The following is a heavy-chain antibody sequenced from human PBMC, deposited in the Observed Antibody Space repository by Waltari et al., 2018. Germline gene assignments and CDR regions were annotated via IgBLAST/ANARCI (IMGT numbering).Heavy chain of an antibody. CDR3: ARHIRYCSGGSCSGAQWFDP. D-gene: IGHD2-15*01. Sequence: QLQLQESGPGLVKPSETLSLTCTVSGGSISSSSYYWGWIRKPPGKRLEWIGSISSSGSTYYTPSLKSGVTISVDTSKNQFSLKLSSVTAADTAVYYCARHIRYCSGGSCSGAQWFDPWGQGTLVTVSS. CDR2: ISSSGST. V-gene: IGHV4-39*01. CDR1: GGSISSSSYY. J-gene: IGHJ5*02.